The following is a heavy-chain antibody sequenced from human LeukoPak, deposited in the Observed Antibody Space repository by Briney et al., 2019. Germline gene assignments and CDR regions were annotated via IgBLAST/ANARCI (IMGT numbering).Heavy chain of an antibody. CDR3: ARGNTAMVTSGLDY. J-gene: IGHJ4*02. D-gene: IGHD5-18*01. V-gene: IGHV3-21*01. CDR1: GFTFSSYS. CDR2: ISSSSSYI. Sequence: GGSLRLSCAASGFTFSSYSMNWVRRAPGKGLEWVSSISSSSSYIYYADSVKGRFTISRDNAKNSLYLQMNSLRAEDTAVYYCARGNTAMVTSGLDYWGQGTLVTVSS.